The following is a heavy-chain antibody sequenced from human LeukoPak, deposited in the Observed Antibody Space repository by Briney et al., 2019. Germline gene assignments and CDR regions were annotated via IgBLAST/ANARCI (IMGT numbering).Heavy chain of an antibody. J-gene: IGHJ4*02. Sequence: PGRSLRLSCAASGFTFSSFGMHWVRQAPGKGLEWVAVLSYDGRDKHDADSVKGRFTISRDNSKNTLYLQMNSLRAEDTAVYYCVRDLRMGNYGDYWGQGALVIVSS. CDR2: LSYDGRDK. D-gene: IGHD3-10*01. V-gene: IGHV3-30*03. CDR3: VRDLRMGNYGDY. CDR1: GFTFSSFG.